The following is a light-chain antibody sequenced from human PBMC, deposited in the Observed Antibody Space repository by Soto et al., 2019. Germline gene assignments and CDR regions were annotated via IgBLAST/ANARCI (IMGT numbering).Light chain of an antibody. CDR3: QQRGNWPPYT. Sequence: EIVLTQSPATLSLSPGERATLSCRASQSVSSYLAWYQQKPGQAPRLLIYDASNRATGIPARFSGSGSGTDFTLTISSLEPEDSAVYFCQQRGNWPPYTFGQGTKLEIK. CDR1: QSVSSY. CDR2: DAS. J-gene: IGKJ2*01. V-gene: IGKV3-11*01.